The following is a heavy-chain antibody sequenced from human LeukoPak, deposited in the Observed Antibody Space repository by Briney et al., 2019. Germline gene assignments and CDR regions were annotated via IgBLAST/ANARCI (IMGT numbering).Heavy chain of an antibody. J-gene: IGHJ4*02. V-gene: IGHV4-61*01. Sequence: SETLSLTCTVSGGSVSSGSYYWNWIRQPPGKGLEWIGYFYYSGRTNYNPSLKSRVTISLDTSKNQFSLKLSSVTAADTAVYYCARSPNSSGWYTYWGQGTLVTVSS. CDR2: FYYSGRT. D-gene: IGHD6-19*01. CDR1: GGSVSSGSYY. CDR3: ARSPNSSGWYTY.